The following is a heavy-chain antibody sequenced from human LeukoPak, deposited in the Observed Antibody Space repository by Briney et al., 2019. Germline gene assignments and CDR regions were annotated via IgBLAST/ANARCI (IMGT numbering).Heavy chain of an antibody. CDR3: ARAGGYGLIDY. Sequence: SSETLSLTCTVSGGSISSYYWSWIRQPPGKGLEWIGSIYYSGSTYYNPSLKSRVTTSLDTSKNQFSLKVGSMTAADTAVYYCARAGGYGLIDYWGQGTMVTVSS. D-gene: IGHD5-18*01. CDR2: IYYSGST. CDR1: GGSISSYY. V-gene: IGHV4-59*12. J-gene: IGHJ4*02.